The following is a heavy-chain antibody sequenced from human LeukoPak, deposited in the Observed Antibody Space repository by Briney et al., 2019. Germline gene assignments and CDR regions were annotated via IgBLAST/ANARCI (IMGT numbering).Heavy chain of an antibody. Sequence: RPGGSLRLSCAASGFTFSSYGMSWVRQAPGKGLEWVSAISGSGGSTYYADSVKGRFTISRDNSKNTLYLQMNSLRAEDTAVYYCARSKSGSYAFYYYYYYMDVWGKGTTVTVSS. CDR1: GFTFSSYG. J-gene: IGHJ6*03. V-gene: IGHV3-23*01. CDR3: ARSKSGSYAFYYYYYYMDV. D-gene: IGHD1-26*01. CDR2: ISGSGGST.